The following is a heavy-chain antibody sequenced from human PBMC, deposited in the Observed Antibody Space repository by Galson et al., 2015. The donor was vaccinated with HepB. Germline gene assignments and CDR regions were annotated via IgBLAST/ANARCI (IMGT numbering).Heavy chain of an antibody. CDR1: GGTFSSYT. Sequence: SVKVSCKASGGTFSSYTISWVRQAPGQGLEWMGRIIPILGIANYAQKFQGRVTITADKSTSTAYMELSSLRSEDTAVYYCARDGSDYYDSSGYYGHWGQGTLVTVSS. D-gene: IGHD3-22*01. CDR3: ARDGSDYYDSSGYYGH. V-gene: IGHV1-69*04. CDR2: IIPILGIA. J-gene: IGHJ4*02.